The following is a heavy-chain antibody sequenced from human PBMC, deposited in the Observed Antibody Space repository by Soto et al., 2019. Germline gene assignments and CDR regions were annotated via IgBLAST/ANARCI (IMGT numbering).Heavy chain of an antibody. CDR2: INHSGST. CDR3: ARHRGETYYYYYMDV. CDR1: GGSSSGYY. V-gene: IGHV4-34*01. D-gene: IGHD3-10*01. J-gene: IGHJ6*03. Sequence: SETLSLTCAVYGGSSSGYYWSWIRQPPGKGLEWIGEINHSGSTNYNPSLKSRVTISVDTSKNQFSLKLSSVTAADTAVYYCARHRGETYYYYYMDVWGKGTTVTVSS.